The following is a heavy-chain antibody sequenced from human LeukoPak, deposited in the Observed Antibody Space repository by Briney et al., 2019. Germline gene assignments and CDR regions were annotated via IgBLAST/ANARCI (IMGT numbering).Heavy chain of an antibody. CDR3: ARRGWDSSRHFDY. Sequence: PSETLSLTCTVSGGSISSSGFYWAWIRQPPEKGLEWIGSIHFSGRAYYNPSLKSRVTISIDTSKNHFSLRLPSVTAADTAVFYCARRGWDSSRHFDYWGQGTLVTVSS. CDR1: GGSISSSGFY. D-gene: IGHD6-13*01. CDR2: IHFSGRA. V-gene: IGHV4-39*02. J-gene: IGHJ4*02.